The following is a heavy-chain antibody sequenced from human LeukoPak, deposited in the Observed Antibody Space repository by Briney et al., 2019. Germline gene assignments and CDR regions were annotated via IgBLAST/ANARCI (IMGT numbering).Heavy chain of an antibody. D-gene: IGHD1-26*01. V-gene: IGHV3-30*18. CDR1: GFTFSSYG. Sequence: GGSLRLSCAASGFTFSSYGMHWVRQAPGKGLEWVAVISYDGSNKYYADSVKGRSTISRDNSKNTLYLQMNSLRAEDTAVYYCAKGGEDGSYYGYWGQGTLVTVSS. CDR3: AKGGEDGSYYGY. CDR2: ISYDGSNK. J-gene: IGHJ4*02.